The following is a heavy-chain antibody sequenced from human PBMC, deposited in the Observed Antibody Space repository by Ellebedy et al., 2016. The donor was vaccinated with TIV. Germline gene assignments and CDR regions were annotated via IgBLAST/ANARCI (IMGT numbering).Heavy chain of an antibody. CDR3: ASSRWLLSPQGGNAFDI. J-gene: IGHJ3*02. CDR1: GYTFTGYY. CDR2: INPNSGGT. V-gene: IGHV1-2*02. Sequence: ASVKVSCXASGYTFTGYYMHWVRQAPGQGLEWMGWINPNSGGTNYAQKFQGRVTMTRDTSISTAYMELSRLRSDDTAVYYCASSRWLLSPQGGNAFDIWGQGTMVTVSS. D-gene: IGHD3-3*01.